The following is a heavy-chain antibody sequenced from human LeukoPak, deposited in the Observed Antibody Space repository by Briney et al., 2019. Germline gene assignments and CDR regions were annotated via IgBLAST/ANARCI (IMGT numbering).Heavy chain of an antibody. CDR1: GDSISSRNYF. Sequence: SETLSLTCTVSGDSISSRNYFWGWSRQPPGKGLGWIGSMCYSGSTYYNASLKSRGTISLDTSKKQFSLKLRSVTAADTAVYYCARASYSHGYGAFDIWGQGTLVTVSS. CDR3: ARASYSHGYGAFDI. J-gene: IGHJ3*02. CDR2: MCYSGST. V-gene: IGHV4-39*07. D-gene: IGHD5-18*01.